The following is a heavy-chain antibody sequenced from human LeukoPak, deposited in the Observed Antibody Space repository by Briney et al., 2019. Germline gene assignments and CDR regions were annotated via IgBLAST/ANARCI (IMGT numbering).Heavy chain of an antibody. Sequence: SETLSLTCTVSGGSISSSGYYWGWIRQPPGKGLEWIGSIYYSGSTYYNPSLKSRVTISVDTSKNQFSLKLSSVTAADTAVYYCARGGTRHYFDYWGQGTLVTVSS. CDR3: ARGGTRHYFDY. CDR1: GGSISSSGYY. V-gene: IGHV4-39*07. J-gene: IGHJ4*02. CDR2: IYYSGST. D-gene: IGHD1-7*01.